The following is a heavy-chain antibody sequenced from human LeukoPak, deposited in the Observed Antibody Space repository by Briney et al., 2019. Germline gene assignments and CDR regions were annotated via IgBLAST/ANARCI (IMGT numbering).Heavy chain of an antibody. V-gene: IGHV3-74*03. CDR2: INGDGSTT. CDR3: ARGNLYTTPSPTN. Sequence: GGSLRLSCAASGFTFSSDWMHWVRPAPGKGLVWVSRINGDGSTTAYADSVKGRFTISRDNAKNTLYLQMNSLRAEDTAVYYCARGNLYTTPSPTNWGQGTLVTVSS. D-gene: IGHD1-14*01. CDR1: GFTFSSDW. J-gene: IGHJ4*02.